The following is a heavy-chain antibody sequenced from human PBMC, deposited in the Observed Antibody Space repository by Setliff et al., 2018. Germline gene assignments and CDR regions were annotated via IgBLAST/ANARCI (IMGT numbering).Heavy chain of an antibody. CDR2: IGGRGIST. V-gene: IGHV3-23*01. D-gene: IGHD2-15*01. CDR1: GFTFGDFA. CDR3: ARVGSGGSHHHNQQPMDV. J-gene: IGHJ6*03. Sequence: GGSLRLSCAASGFTFGDFAMTWVRQAPGKGLEWVSGIGGRGISTYYADSVKGRFIISRDNSENTLYLQMNSLRAEDTAVYYCARVGSGGSHHHNQQPMDVWGKGTTVTVSS.